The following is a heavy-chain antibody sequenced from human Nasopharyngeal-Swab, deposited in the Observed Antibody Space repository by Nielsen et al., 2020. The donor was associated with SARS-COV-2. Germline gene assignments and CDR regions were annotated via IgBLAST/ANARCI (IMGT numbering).Heavy chain of an antibody. CDR2: ISGSGSTT. V-gene: IGHV3-23*01. CDR3: AKHLIGMVALPQDAFDI. Sequence: GGSLRLSCAASGFTFSSYAMSWVRQAPGKGLEWFSGISGSGSTTYYADSVKGRFTISRDNSKNPLYLQMSSLRVEDTAVYYCAKHLIGMVALPQDAFDIWGQGTMVTVSS. CDR1: GFTFSSYA. D-gene: IGHD2-15*01. J-gene: IGHJ3*02.